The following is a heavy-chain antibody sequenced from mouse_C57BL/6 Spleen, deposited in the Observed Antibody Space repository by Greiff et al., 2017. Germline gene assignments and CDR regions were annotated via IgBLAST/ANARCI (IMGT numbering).Heavy chain of an antibody. J-gene: IGHJ3*01. CDR3: ARDYDYVFAY. D-gene: IGHD2-4*01. CDR2: IYPGDGDT. CDR1: GYAFSSYW. V-gene: IGHV1-80*01. Sequence: QVHVKQSGAELVKPGASVKISCKASGYAFSSYWMNWVKQRPGKGLEWIGQIYPGDGDTNYNGKFKGKATLTADKSSSTAYMQLSSLTSEDSAVYFCARDYDYVFAYWGQGTLVTVSA.